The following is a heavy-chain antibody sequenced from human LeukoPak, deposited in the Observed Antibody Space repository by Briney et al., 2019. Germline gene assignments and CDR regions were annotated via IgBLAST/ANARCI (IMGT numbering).Heavy chain of an antibody. D-gene: IGHD2-15*01. CDR1: GFTFSSYE. J-gene: IGHJ6*03. Sequence: GGSLRLSCAASGFTFSSYEMNWVRQAPRKGLEWVSYISSSGSTIYYADSVKGRFTISRDNAKNSLYLQMNSLRAEDTAVYYCARDPGYCSGGSCQYYYYYYMDVWGKGTTVTVSS. CDR3: ARDPGYCSGGSCQYYYYYYMDV. V-gene: IGHV3-48*03. CDR2: ISSSGSTI.